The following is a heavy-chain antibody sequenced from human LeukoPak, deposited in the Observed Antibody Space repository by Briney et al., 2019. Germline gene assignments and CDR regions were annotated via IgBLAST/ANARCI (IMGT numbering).Heavy chain of an antibody. Sequence: GESLKISCKSSGYSFTSYWIGWVRQMPGKGLEWMGIIYPGDSDTRYSPSFQGQVTISADKSTNTAYLEWSSLKASDTAIYYCARQGAAGKYYYYMDVWGKGTTVTVSS. CDR3: ARQGAAGKYYYYMDV. V-gene: IGHV5-51*01. J-gene: IGHJ6*03. CDR2: IYPGDSDT. D-gene: IGHD6-13*01. CDR1: GYSFTSYW.